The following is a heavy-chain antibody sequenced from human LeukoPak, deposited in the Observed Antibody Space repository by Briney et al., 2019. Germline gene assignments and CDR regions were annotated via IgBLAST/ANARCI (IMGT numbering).Heavy chain of an antibody. Sequence: GGSLRLSCAASGFTFSSYGMHWVRQAPGKGLEWVAFIRYDGSNKYYADSVKGRFTISRDNSKNTLYMQMNSMRAEDTAVYYCTKDQEGRGLPLDYWGQGTLVTVSS. J-gene: IGHJ4*02. D-gene: IGHD2-15*01. CDR2: IRYDGSNK. CDR3: TKDQEGRGLPLDY. CDR1: GFTFSSYG. V-gene: IGHV3-30*02.